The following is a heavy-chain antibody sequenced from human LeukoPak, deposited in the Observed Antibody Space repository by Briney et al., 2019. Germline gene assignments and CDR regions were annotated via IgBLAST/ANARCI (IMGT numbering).Heavy chain of an antibody. Sequence: PSETLSLTCTLSGGSISSYDWSWVRQPPGRGLERIGYIYYSGSTDYNPSLKSRVTISRDTSKNQFSLKLISVTAADTAVYYCARLSAGIHYYFDSWGQGTLVTVSS. CDR2: IYYSGST. CDR3: ARLSAGIHYYFDS. V-gene: IGHV4-59*08. D-gene: IGHD6-13*01. CDR1: GGSISSYD. J-gene: IGHJ4*02.